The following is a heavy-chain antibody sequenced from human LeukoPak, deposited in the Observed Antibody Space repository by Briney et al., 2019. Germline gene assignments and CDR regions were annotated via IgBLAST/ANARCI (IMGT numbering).Heavy chain of an antibody. CDR1: DFTVSGNY. CDR2: IYSPGTT. J-gene: IGHJ3*01. Sequence: PGGSLRLSCAASDFTVSGNYMNWVRQAPGKGLEWVSVIYSPGTTYYADSVKGRFTISRDNSKNTLYPQMSSLRAEDTAVYYCAREMAATGTNTFDFWGQGTMVTVSS. CDR3: AREMAATGTNTFDF. D-gene: IGHD6-13*01. V-gene: IGHV3-66*03.